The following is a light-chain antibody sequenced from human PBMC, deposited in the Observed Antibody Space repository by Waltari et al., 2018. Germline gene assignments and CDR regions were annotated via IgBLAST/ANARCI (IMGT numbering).Light chain of an antibody. CDR2: YDS. V-gene: IGLV3-21*04. CDR3: QVWDDSNNSGV. CDR1: NIERKR. J-gene: IGLJ2*01. Sequence: SYVLTQTPSVSLAPGQTAIITCGGDNIERKRVQWYQLQPGQAPVLVMFYDSDRPPGIPDRFAGSNSGNTATLTISRVEDDDEADYFCQVWDDSNNSGVFGGGTKLTVL.